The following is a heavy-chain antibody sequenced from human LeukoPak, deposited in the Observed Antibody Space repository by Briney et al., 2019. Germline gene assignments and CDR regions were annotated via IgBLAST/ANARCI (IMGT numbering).Heavy chain of an antibody. CDR1: GFTFSSYW. CDR2: IKQSGSEK. CDR3: ARVLRFLEWLIPHYYYYGMDV. V-gene: IGHV3-7*05. Sequence: PGGSLRLSCAASGFTFSSYWMSWVRQAPGKGLEWVANIKQSGSEKYYVDSVKGRFTISRDNAKNSLYLQMNSLIAEDTAVYYCARVLRFLEWLIPHYYYYGMDVWGQGTAVTVPS. D-gene: IGHD3-3*01. J-gene: IGHJ6*02.